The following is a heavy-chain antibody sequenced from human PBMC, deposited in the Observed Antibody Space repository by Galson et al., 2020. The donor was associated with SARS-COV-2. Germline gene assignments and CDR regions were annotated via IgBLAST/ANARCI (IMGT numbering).Heavy chain of an antibody. Sequence: GGSLRLSCTASGFTFRGYWMTWVRQPPGRGLEWVAYINRDATQEDYVDSARGRFTIPRDNVESSVYLQMNSLRAEDTAVYYCARIRPSGYYDHWGQGTLVTVSS. D-gene: IGHD1-1*01. CDR2: INRDATQE. CDR3: ARIRPSGYYDH. CDR1: GFTFRGYW. V-gene: IGHV3-7*01. J-gene: IGHJ4*02.